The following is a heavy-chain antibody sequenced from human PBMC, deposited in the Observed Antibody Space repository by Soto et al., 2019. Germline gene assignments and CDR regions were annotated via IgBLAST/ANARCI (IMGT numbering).Heavy chain of an antibody. D-gene: IGHD4-4*01. Sequence: SETLSLTCAVYGGSFSGYYWSWIRQPPGKGLEWIGEINHSGSTNYNPSLKSRVTISVDTSKNQFSLKLSSVTAADTAVYYCASRLSNYVCDYWGQGTLVTVSS. J-gene: IGHJ4*02. V-gene: IGHV4-34*01. CDR2: INHSGST. CDR3: ASRLSNYVCDY. CDR1: GGSFSGYY.